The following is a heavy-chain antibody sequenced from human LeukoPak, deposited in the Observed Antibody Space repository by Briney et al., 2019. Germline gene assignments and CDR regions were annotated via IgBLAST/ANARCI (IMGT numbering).Heavy chain of an antibody. CDR3: ARGGYYGSGNDFRFDP. J-gene: IGHJ5*02. CDR1: GGSISNYY. V-gene: IGHV4-59*01. Sequence: PSETLSLTCTGSGGSISNYYWSWIRQPPGKGLEWIGNIYYSGSTYVKPSLKSRVTISVDTSKSQFSLNLSSVTAADTAVYYCARGGYYGSGNDFRFDPWGQGTLVTVSS. D-gene: IGHD3-10*01. CDR2: IYYSGST.